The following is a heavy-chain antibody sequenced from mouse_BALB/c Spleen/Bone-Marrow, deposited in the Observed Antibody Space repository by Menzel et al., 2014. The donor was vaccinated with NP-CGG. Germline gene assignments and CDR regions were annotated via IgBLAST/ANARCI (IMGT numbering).Heavy chain of an antibody. CDR3: ARGGDYGNSFAY. D-gene: IGHD2-1*01. V-gene: IGHV2-9*02. J-gene: IGHJ3*01. Sequence: QVQLQQSGPGLVAPSQSLSITCAVSGFSLXSSGVHWVRQPPGKGLEWLGIIWAGGSTDYNSALVSRLSISKDNSKSQVFLKMNSLQTDDTAIYYCARGGDYGNSFAYWGQGTLVTVSP. CDR2: IWAGGST. CDR1: GFSLXSSG.